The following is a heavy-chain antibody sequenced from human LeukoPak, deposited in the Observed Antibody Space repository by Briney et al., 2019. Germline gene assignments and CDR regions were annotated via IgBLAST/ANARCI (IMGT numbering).Heavy chain of an antibody. CDR1: GYTFTSYG. Sequence: ASVKVSCKASGYTFTSYGISWVRQAPGQGLEWMGWISGYKGNTNYAQKFQDRVTMTTDTSTNTAYMELRSLRSDDTAVYYCARGYYDSGGYYYYYYGMDVWGQGTTVTVSS. D-gene: IGHD3-22*01. CDR2: ISGYKGNT. J-gene: IGHJ6*02. CDR3: ARGYYDSGGYYYYYYGMDV. V-gene: IGHV1-18*01.